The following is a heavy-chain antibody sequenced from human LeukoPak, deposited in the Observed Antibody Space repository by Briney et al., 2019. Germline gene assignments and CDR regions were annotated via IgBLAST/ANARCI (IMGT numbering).Heavy chain of an antibody. CDR2: INHSGST. Sequence: SETLSLTCAAYGGSFSGYYWSWIRQPPGKGLEWIGEINHSGSTKYNPSLKSRVTISVDTSKNQFSLKLSSVTAADTAVYYCARARGTMVRGVRRWFDPWGQGTLVTVSS. J-gene: IGHJ5*02. CDR3: ARARGTMVRGVRRWFDP. V-gene: IGHV4-34*01. CDR1: GGSFSGYY. D-gene: IGHD3-10*01.